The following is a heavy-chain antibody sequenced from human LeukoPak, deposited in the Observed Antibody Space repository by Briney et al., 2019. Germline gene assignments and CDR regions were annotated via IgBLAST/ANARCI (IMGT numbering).Heavy chain of an antibody. V-gene: IGHV3-15*01. J-gene: IGHJ3*02. CDR2: IRRKSDHGTT. CDR3: TTRELRYYGSGTYPVAFDI. CDR1: GLTLSNAW. Sequence: GGSLTLSCAASGLTLSNAWMNWVRQAPGKGLEWVGRIRRKSDHGTTEYAAPVKGRVTISRDDSKNTLYLQMNSLKTEDTAVYYCTTRELRYYGSGTYPVAFDIWGQGTMVTVSS. D-gene: IGHD3-10*01.